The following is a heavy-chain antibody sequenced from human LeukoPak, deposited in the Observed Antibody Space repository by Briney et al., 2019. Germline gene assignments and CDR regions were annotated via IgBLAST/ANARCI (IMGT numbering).Heavy chain of an antibody. Sequence: GGSLKLSCAASGFIFSDSAMHWVRQASGKGLEWVGRIRSKANSHATAYAASVKGRFTISGDDSKNTAYLQMNSLKSEDTAVYYCASGVPDYWGQGTLVTVSS. V-gene: IGHV3-73*01. D-gene: IGHD3-10*01. J-gene: IGHJ4*02. CDR2: IRSKANSHAT. CDR3: ASGVPDY. CDR1: GFIFSDSA.